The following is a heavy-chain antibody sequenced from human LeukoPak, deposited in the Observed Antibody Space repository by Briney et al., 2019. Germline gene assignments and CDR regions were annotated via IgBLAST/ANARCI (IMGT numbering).Heavy chain of an antibody. V-gene: IGHV3-74*01. D-gene: IGHD2-2*01. Sequence: PGGSLRLSCAASGFTVSSYWMHWLRQDPGKGLVWVSRISSDGSSTAYADSVKGRFTISRDDAKNTLYLQMNSLRAEDSAVYYCARNAPFDHWGQGSLVTVSS. CDR2: ISSDGSST. CDR3: ARNAPFDH. J-gene: IGHJ4*02. CDR1: GFTVSSYW.